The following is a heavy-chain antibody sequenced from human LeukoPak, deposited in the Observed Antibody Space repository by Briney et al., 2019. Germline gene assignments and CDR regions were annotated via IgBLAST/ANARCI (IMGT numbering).Heavy chain of an antibody. V-gene: IGHV3-23*01. CDR2: VSATGVGT. CDR3: AKEEFDF. Sequence: GGSLRLSCAASGNYWMHWVRQAPGKGLEWVSTVSATGVGTYYAASVKGHFTISRDNSKNTLYLQMNSLRAEDTAVYYCAKEEFDFWGQGTLVTVSS. CDR1: GNYW. J-gene: IGHJ4*02.